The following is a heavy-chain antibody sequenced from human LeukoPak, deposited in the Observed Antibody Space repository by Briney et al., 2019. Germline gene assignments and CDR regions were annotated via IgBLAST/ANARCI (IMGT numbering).Heavy chain of an antibody. J-gene: IGHJ4*02. D-gene: IGHD3-10*01. Sequence: PSETLSLTCTVSGGSISSSSYYWGWVRQAPGKGLEWVSAISGSGGSTYYADSVKGRFTISRDNSKNTLYLQMNSLRAEDTAVYYCAKAKYYFGGNYFDYWGQGTLVTVSS. CDR1: GGSISSSSYY. V-gene: IGHV3-23*01. CDR3: AKAKYYFGGNYFDY. CDR2: ISGSGGST.